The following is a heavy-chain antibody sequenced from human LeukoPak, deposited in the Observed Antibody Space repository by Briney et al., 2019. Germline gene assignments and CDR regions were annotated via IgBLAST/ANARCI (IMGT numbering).Heavy chain of an antibody. V-gene: IGHV5-51*01. J-gene: IGHJ4*02. CDR1: GYSFTSYW. D-gene: IGHD3-22*01. Sequence: GESLKISCKGSGYSFTSYWIGWVRQMPGKGLEWMGIIYPGDPDTRYSPSFQGQVTISADKSISTAYLQWSSLKASDTAMYYCARLRGYYDSSGYSDYWGQGTLVTVSS. CDR2: IYPGDPDT. CDR3: ARLRGYYDSSGYSDY.